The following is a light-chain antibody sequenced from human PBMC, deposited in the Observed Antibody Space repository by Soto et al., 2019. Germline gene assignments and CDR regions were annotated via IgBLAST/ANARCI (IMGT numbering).Light chain of an antibody. CDR3: QQRNSWPLT. V-gene: IGKV3-11*01. CDR1: QSVFSS. Sequence: EIVLTQSPATLSLSPGERATLSCRASQSVFSSLAWYQQKPGQAPRLLIYDSSNRATGIPARFSGSGSGTGYTLTISSLEPEDFAVYYCQQRNSWPLTFGGWTKVEIK. J-gene: IGKJ4*01. CDR2: DSS.